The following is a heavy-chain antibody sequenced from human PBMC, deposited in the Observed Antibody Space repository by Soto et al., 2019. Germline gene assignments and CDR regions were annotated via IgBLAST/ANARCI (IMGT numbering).Heavy chain of an antibody. CDR3: ARLQAAAGDNDLTSDY. V-gene: IGHV5-10-1*01. D-gene: IGHD6-13*01. CDR2: IDPSDAYT. J-gene: IGHJ4*02. CDR1: GYSFTSYW. Sequence: EVQLVQSGAEVKKPGESLRISCKGYGYSFTSYWISWVRQMNGKGLERKGRIDPSDAYTNYSPSFQGHFTISSDKSISTAYLQWSSLKASDTAMYYCARLQAAAGDNDLTSDYWGQGTLVTVSS.